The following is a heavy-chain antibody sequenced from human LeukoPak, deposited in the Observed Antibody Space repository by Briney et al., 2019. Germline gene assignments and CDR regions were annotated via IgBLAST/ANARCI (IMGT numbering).Heavy chain of an antibody. CDR3: AREGPRGNSQFDY. V-gene: IGHV3-33*01. D-gene: IGHD2/OR15-2a*01. Sequence: GGSLRLSCAASGFTFSSYGMHWVRQAPGKGLEWVALIWYDGSNKYYADSVKGRFTISRDNSKNTLYFQMNSLRAEDTAVYYCAREGPRGNSQFDYWGQGTLVTVSS. CDR1: GFTFSSYG. J-gene: IGHJ4*02. CDR2: IWYDGSNK.